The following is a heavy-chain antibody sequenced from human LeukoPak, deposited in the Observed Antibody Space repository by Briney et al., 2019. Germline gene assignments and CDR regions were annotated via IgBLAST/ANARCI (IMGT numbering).Heavy chain of an antibody. CDR1: GFTYSGSA. D-gene: IGHD6-25*01. CDR3: TRPAATVPDY. Sequence: GGSLRLSCAASGFTYSGSAMHWVRQASGKGLEWVGRIRSKANSYATAYAASVKGRFTISRDDSKNTAYLQMNSLKTEDTAVYHCTRPAATVPDYWGQGTLVTVSS. CDR2: IRSKANSYAT. V-gene: IGHV3-73*01. J-gene: IGHJ4*02.